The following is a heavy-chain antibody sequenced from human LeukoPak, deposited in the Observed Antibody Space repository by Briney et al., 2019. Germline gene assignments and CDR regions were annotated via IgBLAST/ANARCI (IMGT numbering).Heavy chain of an antibody. CDR3: ARESYGSGSYYY. D-gene: IGHD3-10*01. V-gene: IGHV4-31*03. Sequence: PSETLSLTCTVSGGSISGGGHYWSWIRQHPGKGLEWIGYIFDNGSTDYNPSLKSRVTISVDTSKNQLSLKLRSLTAADTAVYYCARESYGSGSYYYWGQGTLVTVSS. CDR1: GGSISGGGHY. J-gene: IGHJ4*02. CDR2: IFDNGST.